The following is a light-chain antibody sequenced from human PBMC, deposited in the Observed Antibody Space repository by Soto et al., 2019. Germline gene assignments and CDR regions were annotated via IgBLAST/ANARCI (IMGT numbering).Light chain of an antibody. CDR2: AAS. V-gene: IGKV1-39*01. Sequence: DIQMTQSPSSLSASVGDRVTITCRASQSITGYLNWYQQKPGKAPKLLIYAASSLQSGVPSRFSVSGSGTDFTLTISSLQRDDFATYLCKQSLGIPYTFGQVTRLETK. J-gene: IGKJ2*01. CDR1: QSITGY. CDR3: KQSLGIPYT.